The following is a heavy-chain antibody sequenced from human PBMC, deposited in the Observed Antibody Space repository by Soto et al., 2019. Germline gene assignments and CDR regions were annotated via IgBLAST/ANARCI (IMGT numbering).Heavy chain of an antibody. CDR2: ISTDGSST. D-gene: IGHD2-2*01. J-gene: IGHJ4*02. V-gene: IGHV3-74*01. Sequence: EVQLVESGGGLVQPGGSLRHSCAATGFTFGTYWMHWVRQGPGKGLVWVSRISTDGSSTTYADSVKGRFTISRDNAKNTLYLQMNSLRAEDTAVYYCARATGSNHPFDYWGQGSLVTVSS. CDR1: GFTFGTYW. CDR3: ARATGSNHPFDY.